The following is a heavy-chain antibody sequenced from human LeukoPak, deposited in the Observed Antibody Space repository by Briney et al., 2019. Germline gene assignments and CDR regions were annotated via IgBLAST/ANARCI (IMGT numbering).Heavy chain of an antibody. CDR3: ATLWATTGDIVVVPATSNWFDP. Sequence: ASVKVSCKVSGYTFTDYYMHWVQQAPGKGLEWMGLVDPEDGETIYAEKFQGRVTITADTSTDTAYMELRSLRSEDTAVYYCATLWATTGDIVVVPATSNWFDPWGQGTLVTVSS. J-gene: IGHJ5*02. CDR1: GYTFTDYY. D-gene: IGHD2-2*01. V-gene: IGHV1-69-2*01. CDR2: VDPEDGET.